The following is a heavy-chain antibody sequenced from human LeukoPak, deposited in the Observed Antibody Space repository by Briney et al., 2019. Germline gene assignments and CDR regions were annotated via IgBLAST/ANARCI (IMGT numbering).Heavy chain of an antibody. CDR3: ARDLFGVVTYNWFDP. CDR2: IYYSGST. V-gene: IGHV4-59*01. CDR1: GGSISSYY. Sequence: SETLSLTCTVSGGSISSYYWSWIRQPPGKGLEWIGYIYYSGSTNYNPSLKSRVTISVDTSKNQFSLKLSSVTAADTAVYYCARDLFGVVTYNWFDPWGQGTLVTVSS. J-gene: IGHJ5*02. D-gene: IGHD3-3*01.